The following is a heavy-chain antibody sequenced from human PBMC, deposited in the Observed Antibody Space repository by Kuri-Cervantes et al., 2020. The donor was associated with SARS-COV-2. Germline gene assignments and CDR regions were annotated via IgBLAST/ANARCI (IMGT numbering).Heavy chain of an antibody. CDR2: INPNSGGT. J-gene: IGHJ5*02. CDR3: ARATSSSWEDWFDP. D-gene: IGHD6-13*01. CDR1: GYAFTGYY. Sequence: ASVKVSCKASGYAFTGYYIHWVRQAPGQGLEWMGWINPNSGGTNYAQKFQGRVTMTRDTSISTAYMELSRLRSEDTAVYYCARATSSSWEDWFDPWGQGTLVTDSS. V-gene: IGHV1-2*02.